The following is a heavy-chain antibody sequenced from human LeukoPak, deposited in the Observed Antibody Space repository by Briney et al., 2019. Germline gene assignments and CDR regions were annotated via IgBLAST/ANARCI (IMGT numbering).Heavy chain of an antibody. CDR3: ARGWVLDY. CDR1: GYSISSGYY. D-gene: IGHD4/OR15-4a*01. V-gene: IGHV4-38-2*02. J-gene: IGHJ4*02. CDR2: IYHSGST. Sequence: SETLSLTCTVSGYSISSGYYWGWIRQPPGKGLEWIGSIYHSGSTYYNPSLKSRVAISVDTSKNQFSLKLSSVTAADTAVYYCARGWVLDYWGQGTLVTVSS.